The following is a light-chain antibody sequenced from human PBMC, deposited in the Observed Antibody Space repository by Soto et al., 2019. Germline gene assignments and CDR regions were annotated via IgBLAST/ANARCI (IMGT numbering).Light chain of an antibody. Sequence: EIVMTQSPPSLTVTPGEPASISCRSSQRLLHSNGNIFLDWYLQKPGQSPQLLIYLGSNRASGVTDRVSGSGAGTDFTLKISRVEAEDVGVYYCMQALKTQYNFGQGTKVDI. J-gene: IGKJ2*01. CDR1: QRLLHSNGNIF. V-gene: IGKV2-28*01. CDR3: MQALKTQYN. CDR2: LGS.